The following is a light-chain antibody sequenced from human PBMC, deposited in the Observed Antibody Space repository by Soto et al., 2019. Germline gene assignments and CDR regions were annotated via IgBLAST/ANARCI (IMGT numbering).Light chain of an antibody. CDR2: EVS. V-gene: IGLV2-8*01. CDR1: TRDVGGYKY. J-gene: IGLJ1*01. Sequence: QSALPQPPSASGSPGQSVTISCTGTTRDVGGYKYVSWHQQHPGRAPKLIIYEVSKRPSGVPDRFSGSKSGNTASLTVSGLQAEDEAEYYCSSYSGRNTFDLGTGTVVTFL. CDR3: SSYSGRNTFD.